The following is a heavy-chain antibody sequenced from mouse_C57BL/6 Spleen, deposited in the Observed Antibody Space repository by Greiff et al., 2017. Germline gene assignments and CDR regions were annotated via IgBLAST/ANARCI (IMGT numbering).Heavy chain of an antibody. D-gene: IGHD2-12*01. J-gene: IGHJ3*01. CDR2: IDPNSGGT. CDR1: GYTFTSYW. CDR3: ERCDSNDDGFAY. Sequence: VQLKQPGAELVKPGASVKLSCKASGYTFTSYWMHWVKQRPGRGLEWIGLIDPNSGGTTYNEKFKGKATLTVDKPSSPAYMQLSYRTSEDSAVYDCERCDSNDDGFAYWGQGTLVTVSA. V-gene: IGHV1-72*01.